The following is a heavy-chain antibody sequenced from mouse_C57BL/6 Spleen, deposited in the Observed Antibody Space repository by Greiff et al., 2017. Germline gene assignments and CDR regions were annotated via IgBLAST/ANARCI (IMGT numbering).Heavy chain of an antibody. CDR2: IYPGSGST. J-gene: IGHJ4*01. CDR3: ARFYGNYEAMDY. Sequence: QVQLQQPGAELVKPGASVKMSCKASGYTFTSYWITWVKQRPGQGLEWIGDIYPGSGSTNYNEKFKSKATLTVDTSSSTAYMQLSSLTSEDSAVYYCARFYGNYEAMDYWGQGTSVTVSS. D-gene: IGHD2-1*01. V-gene: IGHV1-55*01. CDR1: GYTFTSYW.